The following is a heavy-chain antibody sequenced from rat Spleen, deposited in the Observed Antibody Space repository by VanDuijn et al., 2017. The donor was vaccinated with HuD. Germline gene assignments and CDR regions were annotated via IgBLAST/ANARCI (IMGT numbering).Heavy chain of an antibody. V-gene: IGHV2-15*01. CDR3: TSPFRWFAY. Sequence: QVQLKESGPGLVQPSQTLSLTCTVSGFSLISYAVNWIRQPPGKGLEWMGAIWSDGSTDYNSALKSRLSISRETSKSQVFLKMNRLQTEDTAIYFCTSPFRWFAYLGQGTLVTVSS. CDR2: IWSDGST. CDR1: GFSLISYA. J-gene: IGHJ3*01.